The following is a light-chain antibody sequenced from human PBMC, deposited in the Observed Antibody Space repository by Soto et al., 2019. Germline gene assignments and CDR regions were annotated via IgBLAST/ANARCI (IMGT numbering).Light chain of an antibody. CDR3: SLYTSENTYV. CDR2: EAS. J-gene: IGLJ1*01. CDR1: STDFVSYNR. V-gene: IGLV2-18*01. Sequence: AXTQPPSVSGSPGRSFAISCTGTSTDFVSYNRVSWYQQPPGTAPKLIIYEASNRPSGVPDRFSGSKSGNTASLTISGLQAADEADYYCSLYTSENTYVFGTGTKVTVL.